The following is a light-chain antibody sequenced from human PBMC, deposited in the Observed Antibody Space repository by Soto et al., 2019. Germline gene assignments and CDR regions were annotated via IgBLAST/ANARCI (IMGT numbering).Light chain of an antibody. CDR3: QQRSNWHLT. V-gene: IGKV3D-11*02. J-gene: IGKJ4*01. Sequence: EIVLTHSPATLSLSPGERATLSCRASQSVSSYLAWYQQKPGQAPRLLIYDASNRATGIPARFSGSGPGTDFTLTISSLEPEDFAVYYCQQRSNWHLTFGGGTKVDIK. CDR2: DAS. CDR1: QSVSSY.